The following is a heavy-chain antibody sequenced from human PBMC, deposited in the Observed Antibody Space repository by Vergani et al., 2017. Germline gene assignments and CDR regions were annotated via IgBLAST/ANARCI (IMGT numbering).Heavy chain of an antibody. CDR2: MDYSGST. CDR1: GDSVISTDYH. J-gene: IGHJ4*02. D-gene: IGHD2-15*01. CDR3: ASKRGACRAAYCHSYDF. Sequence: QVQLQESGPGLVKPSETLSLTCTVSGDSVISTDYHWGWIRQPPGKGLEWIGRMDYSGSTSYNPSLESRISISFETPKNQFSLRLTSVTAADTALYYCASKRGACRAAYCHSYDFWGPGTLVGVSS. V-gene: IGHV4-39*01.